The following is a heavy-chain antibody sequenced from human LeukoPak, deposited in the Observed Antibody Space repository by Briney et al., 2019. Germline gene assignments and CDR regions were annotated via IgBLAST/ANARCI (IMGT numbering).Heavy chain of an antibody. J-gene: IGHJ4*02. D-gene: IGHD1-26*01. CDR3: ARYREVGATVDY. Sequence: PSETLSPTCTVSGYSISSGYYWGWIRQPPGRGLEWIASIYYRGSTHYNPSLASLKSRVTISGDTSKNQFSRRLSSVTAADTAVYYCARYREVGATVDYWGQGTLVIVSS. V-gene: IGHV4-38-2*02. CDR1: GYSISSGYY. CDR2: IYYRGST.